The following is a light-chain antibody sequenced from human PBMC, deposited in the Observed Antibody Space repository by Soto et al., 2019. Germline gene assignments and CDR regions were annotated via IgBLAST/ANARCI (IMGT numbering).Light chain of an antibody. CDR2: EVS. J-gene: IGLJ3*02. V-gene: IGLV2-8*01. CDR1: SSDVGGYND. Sequence: QSVLTQPPSPSGSPGQSVTISCTGTSSDVGGYNDVSWYQHHPGKAPQLMIYEVSKRPSGVPDRFSGSKSGNTASLTVSVLQAEDDDDYYCSSYAGSNIWVFGGGTKVTVL. CDR3: SSYAGSNIWV.